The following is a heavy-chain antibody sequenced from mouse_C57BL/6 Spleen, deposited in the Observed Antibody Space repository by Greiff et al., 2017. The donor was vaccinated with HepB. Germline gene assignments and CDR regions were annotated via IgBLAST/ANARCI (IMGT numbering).Heavy chain of an antibody. D-gene: IGHD3-2*02. V-gene: IGHV1-82*01. CDR2: IYPGDGDT. CDR1: GYAFSSSW. CDR3: AREGSSGYLFAY. Sequence: QVQLQQSGPELVKPGASVKISCKASGYAFSSSWMNWVKQRPGKGLEWIGRIYPGDGDTNYNGKFKGKATLTADKSSSTAYMQLSSLTSEDSAVYFCAREGSSGYLFAYWGQGTLVTVSA. J-gene: IGHJ3*01.